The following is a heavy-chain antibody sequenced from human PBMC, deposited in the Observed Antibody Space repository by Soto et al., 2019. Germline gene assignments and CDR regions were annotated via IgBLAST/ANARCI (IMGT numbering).Heavy chain of an antibody. Sequence: ASVKVSCKASGYTFTSYGISWVRQAPGQGLEWMGWISAYNGNTNYAQKLQGRVTMTTDTSTSTAYMELRSLRSDDTAVYYCARDLRSGIGYCSSTSCPRWFDPWGQGTLVTVSS. V-gene: IGHV1-18*01. J-gene: IGHJ5*02. CDR2: ISAYNGNT. D-gene: IGHD2-2*01. CDR3: ARDLRSGIGYCSSTSCPRWFDP. CDR1: GYTFTSYG.